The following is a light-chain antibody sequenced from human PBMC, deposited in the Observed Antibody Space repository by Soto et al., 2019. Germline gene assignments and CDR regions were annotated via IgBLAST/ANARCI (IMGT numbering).Light chain of an antibody. Sequence: EIVMTQSPGTLSVSPGERATLSCRASQSVNSNLAWYQQKPGQAPRLLIYGASTRATGIPARFSGSGSGTEFTLAINRLQSEDFAVYYCQQYNNWPITFGQGTRLEIK. CDR3: QQYNNWPIT. V-gene: IGKV3-15*01. J-gene: IGKJ5*01. CDR2: GAS. CDR1: QSVNSN.